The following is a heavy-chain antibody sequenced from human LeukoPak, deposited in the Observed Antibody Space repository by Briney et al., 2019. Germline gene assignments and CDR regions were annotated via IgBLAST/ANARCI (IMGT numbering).Heavy chain of an antibody. CDR3: AKSRDVLTVIRIHFDS. V-gene: IGHV3-23*01. CDR1: GFTFDNYA. J-gene: IGHJ4*02. CDR2: INVCGASI. Sequence: GGSLRLSCVASGFTFDNYAMSWVRQAPGKGLEWVSSINVCGASICYADSVKGRFTISRDNSKNTLFLQMDSLRAEDTAVYYCAKSRDVLTVIRIHFDSWGQGSQVTVSS. D-gene: IGHD4-17*01.